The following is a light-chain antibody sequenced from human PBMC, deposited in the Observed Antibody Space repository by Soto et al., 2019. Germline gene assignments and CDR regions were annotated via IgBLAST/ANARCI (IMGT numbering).Light chain of an antibody. V-gene: IGKV4-1*01. J-gene: IGKJ3*01. CDR2: WSS. Sequence: DIVRTPSPDFLAVSLGERATIKCRSSQSVLNSSNGHNYLAWYQQKPGQPPKLLIYWSSTRESGVPGRFSGSWSGTDFTPTVNSLHAEDASVYYCQQYQSRPVTFCPWTKVHI. CDR1: QSVLNSSNGHNY. CDR3: QQYQSRPVT.